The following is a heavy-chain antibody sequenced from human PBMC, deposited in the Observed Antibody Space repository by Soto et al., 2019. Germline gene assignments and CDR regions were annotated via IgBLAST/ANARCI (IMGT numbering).Heavy chain of an antibody. CDR2: IYPGDSDT. J-gene: IGHJ6*03. Sequence: GESLKISCKGSGYSFTSYWIGWVRQMPGKGLEWMGIIYPGDSDTRSTPSFQGQVTISADKSISTAYLQWSSLKASDPTMYYCGRHGVIDPYYYYYMDVWGKGTTVTVSS. CDR1: GYSFTSYW. V-gene: IGHV5-51*01. D-gene: IGHD2-21*01. CDR3: GRHGVIDPYYYYYMDV.